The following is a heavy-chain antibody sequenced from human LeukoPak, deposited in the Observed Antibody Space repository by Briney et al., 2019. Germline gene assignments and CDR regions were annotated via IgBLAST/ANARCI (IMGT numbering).Heavy chain of an antibody. CDR1: GGSISSYS. D-gene: IGHD6-6*01. V-gene: IGHV4-4*09. CDR2: IYASGST. CDR3: ARLGGSSSFGSYYYMDV. J-gene: IGHJ6*03. Sequence: SETLSLTCTVSGGSISSYSWSWIRQPPGKGLEWIGYIYASGSTNYNPSLKSRVTISVDTSKNQFSLKLSSVTAADTAVYYCARLGGSSSFGSYYYMDVWGKGTTVTVSS.